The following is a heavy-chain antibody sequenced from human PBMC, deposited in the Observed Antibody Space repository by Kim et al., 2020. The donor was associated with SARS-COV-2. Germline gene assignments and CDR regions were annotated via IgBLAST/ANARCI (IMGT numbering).Heavy chain of an antibody. CDR1: GGTFSSYA. D-gene: IGHD4-17*01. CDR2: IIPIFGTA. J-gene: IGHJ5*02. V-gene: IGHV1-69*13. Sequence: SVKVSCKASGGTFSSYAISWVRQAPGQGLEWMGGIIPIFGTANYAQKFQGRVTITADESTSTAYMELSSLRSEDTAVYYCARNGDYGFSSEGNWFDPWGQGTLVTVSS. CDR3: ARNGDYGFSSEGNWFDP.